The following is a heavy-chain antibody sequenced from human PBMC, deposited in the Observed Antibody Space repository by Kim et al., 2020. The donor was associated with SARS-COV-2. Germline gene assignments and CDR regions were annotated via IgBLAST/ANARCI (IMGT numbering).Heavy chain of an antibody. V-gene: IGHV1-69*01. J-gene: IGHJ6*02. Sequence: KFQGSVTITADESTSTAYMELSSLRSEDTAVYYCARVQQLVRDYYYGMDVWGQGTTVTVSS. CDR3: ARVQQLVRDYYYGMDV. D-gene: IGHD6-6*01.